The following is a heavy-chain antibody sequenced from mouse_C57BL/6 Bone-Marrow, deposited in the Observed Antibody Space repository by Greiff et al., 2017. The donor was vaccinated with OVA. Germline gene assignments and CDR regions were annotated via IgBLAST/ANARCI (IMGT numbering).Heavy chain of an antibody. CDR1: GYTFTSYG. J-gene: IGHJ2*01. CDR2: IYPRSGNT. D-gene: IGHD2-12*01. CDR3: ARSWSYYSLYCFDY. V-gene: IGHV1-81*01. Sequence: QVQLQQSGAELARPGASVKLSCKASGYTFTSYGISWVKQRPGQGLEWIGEIYPRSGNTYYNEKFKGKATLTADKSSSTAYMELRSLTSEDSAVYFCARSWSYYSLYCFDYWGQGTTLTVSS.